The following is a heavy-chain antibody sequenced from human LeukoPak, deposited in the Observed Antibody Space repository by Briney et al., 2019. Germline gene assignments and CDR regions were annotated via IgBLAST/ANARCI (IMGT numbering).Heavy chain of an antibody. V-gene: IGHV3-23*01. Sequence: GGSLRLSCAASGFTFSSYAMCWVRQAPAKGLEWVSAISGSGGSTYYADSVKGRFTISRDNSKNTLYLQMNSLRAEDSAVYYCANMGFPRGATLGGGFDYWGQGTLVTVSS. CDR2: ISGSGGST. CDR1: GFTFSSYA. D-gene: IGHD1-26*01. J-gene: IGHJ4*02. CDR3: ANMGFPRGATLGGGFDY.